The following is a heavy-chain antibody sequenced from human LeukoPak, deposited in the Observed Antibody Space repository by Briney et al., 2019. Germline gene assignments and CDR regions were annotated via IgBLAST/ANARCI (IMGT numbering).Heavy chain of an antibody. CDR3: ASSSALNWFGP. D-gene: IGHD3-22*01. CDR2: IYYSGST. J-gene: IGHJ5*02. Sequence: SETLSLTCTVSGGFISTSNYYWGWIRQPPGKGLEWIGSIYYSGSTYYDPSLKSRVTISVDTSKSQFSLKLSSVTAADTAVYYCASSSALNWFGPWGQGTLVTVSS. V-gene: IGHV4-39*01. CDR1: GGFISTSNYY.